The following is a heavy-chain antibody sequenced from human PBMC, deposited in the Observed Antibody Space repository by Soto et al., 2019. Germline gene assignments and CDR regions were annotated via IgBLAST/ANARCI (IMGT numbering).Heavy chain of an antibody. CDR1: GFTFSDYY. J-gene: IGHJ3*02. V-gene: IGHV3-11*01. CDR3: ARAYCSGGSCYAFDI. CDR2: ISSSGSTI. Sequence: PGGSLRLSCAASGFTFSDYYMSWIRQAPGKGLEWVSYISSSGSTIYYADSVKGRFTISRDNAKNSLYLQMNSLRAEDTAVYYCARAYCSGGSCYAFDIWGQGTMVTVSS. D-gene: IGHD2-15*01.